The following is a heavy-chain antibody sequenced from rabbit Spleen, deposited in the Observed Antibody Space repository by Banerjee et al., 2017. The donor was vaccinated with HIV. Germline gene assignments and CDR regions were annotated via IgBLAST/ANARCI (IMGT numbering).Heavy chain of an antibody. Sequence: QSLEESGGDLVKPGASLTLTCTASGFSFSSSYWICWVRQAPGKGLEWIACIDGGSSDKSGYASWAKGRFTISKTSSITVNLQMTTQTSALTAPDFRASGDQACAGLVVRSWGPGTLVTVS. D-gene: IGHD3-3*01. V-gene: IGHV1S40*01. CDR2: IDGGSSDKS. J-gene: IGHJ4*01. CDR1: GFSFSSSYW. CDR3: ASGDQACAGLVVRS.